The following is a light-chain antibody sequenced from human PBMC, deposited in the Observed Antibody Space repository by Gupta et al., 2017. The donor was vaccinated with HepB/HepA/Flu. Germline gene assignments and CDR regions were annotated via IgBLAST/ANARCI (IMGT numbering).Light chain of an antibody. Sequence: IQMTQSPSVVSASVGDRVTMTCRASQDISMWLAWYQQKPGSAPTLLIYSTSSLQGGVPSRFTGGGYGTDFTLTISSLQPEDFATYYCQQAYTFPLTFGGGTKVEIK. CDR2: STS. CDR3: QQAYTFPLT. J-gene: IGKJ4*01. V-gene: IGKV1-12*01. CDR1: QDISMW.